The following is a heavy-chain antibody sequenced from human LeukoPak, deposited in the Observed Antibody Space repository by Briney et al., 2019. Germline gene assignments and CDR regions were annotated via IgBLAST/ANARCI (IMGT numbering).Heavy chain of an antibody. V-gene: IGHV4-4*08. J-gene: IGHJ3*02. CDR1: GGSISSYY. CDR3: ARLIWFGSASDI. Sequence: SETLSLTCTVSGGSISSYYWSWIRQPPGKGLEWIGRIYTSGSTNYNPSLKSRVTISLDTSKNQFSLKLSSVTAADTAVYYCARLIWFGSASDIWGQGTMVTVSS. CDR2: IYTSGST. D-gene: IGHD3-10*01.